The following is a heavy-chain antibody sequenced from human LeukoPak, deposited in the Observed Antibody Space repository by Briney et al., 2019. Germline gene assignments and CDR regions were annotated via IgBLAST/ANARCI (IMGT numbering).Heavy chain of an antibody. D-gene: IGHD1-26*01. Sequence: SETLSLTCTVPGGSISSYYWSWIRQPPGKGLEWIEYIYYSGSTNYNPFLKSRVTISVDTSKNQFSLKLSSVTAADTAVYYCARGSIVGATPHDLWGRGTLVTVSS. CDR2: IYYSGST. V-gene: IGHV4-59*01. J-gene: IGHJ2*01. CDR1: GGSISSYY. CDR3: ARGSIVGATPHDL.